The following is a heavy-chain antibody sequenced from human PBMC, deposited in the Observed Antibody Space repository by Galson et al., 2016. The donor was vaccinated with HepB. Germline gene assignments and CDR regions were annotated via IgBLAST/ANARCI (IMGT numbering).Heavy chain of an antibody. V-gene: IGHV3-23*01. Sequence: NHAMSWVRQAPGKGLEWVSGVSGSGGITYYADSVKGRFTISRDNSKNVLYLHMSSLRAEDTAVYYCARDNRSAKLPYYYDYLGQGTLVTVSS. J-gene: IGHJ4*01. D-gene: IGHD4-23*01. CDR2: VSGSGGIT. CDR3: ARDNRSAKLPYYYDY. CDR1: NHA.